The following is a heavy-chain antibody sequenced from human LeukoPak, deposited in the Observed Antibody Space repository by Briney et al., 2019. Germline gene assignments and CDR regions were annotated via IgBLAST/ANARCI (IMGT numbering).Heavy chain of an antibody. Sequence: SETLSLTCTVSGCSISSYYWSWIRQPPGKGLEWVGYIYYSGSTNYNPSLKSRVTISVDTSKNQFSLKLSSVTAADTAVYYCARTYYDYVWGSYRLGYFDYWGQGTLVTVSS. D-gene: IGHD3-16*02. CDR2: IYYSGST. CDR1: GCSISSYY. V-gene: IGHV4-59*01. J-gene: IGHJ4*02. CDR3: ARTYYDYVWGSYRLGYFDY.